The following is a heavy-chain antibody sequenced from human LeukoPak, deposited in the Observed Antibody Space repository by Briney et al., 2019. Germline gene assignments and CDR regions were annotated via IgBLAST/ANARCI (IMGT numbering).Heavy chain of an antibody. V-gene: IGHV3-23*01. J-gene: IGHJ6*03. CDR1: GTTFSSYA. CDR3: AKCPLYYYYMDV. CDR2: MSGSGDSI. Sequence: PGGSLRLSCAASGTTFSSYAMSWVRQAPGKGLEWVSVMSGSGDSIYYAESVKGRFTISRDNSKNTLYLQMNSLRGEDTAVYYCAKCPLYYYYMDVWGKGTTVTVSS.